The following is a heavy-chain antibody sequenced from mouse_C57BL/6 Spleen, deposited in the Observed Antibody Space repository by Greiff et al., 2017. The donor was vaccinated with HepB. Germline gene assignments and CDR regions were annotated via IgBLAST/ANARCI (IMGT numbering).Heavy chain of an antibody. V-gene: IGHV3-6*01. D-gene: IGHD4-1*01. CDR1: GYSITSGYY. Sequence: EVKLVESGPGLVKPSQSLSLTCSVTGYSITSGYYWNWIRQFPGNKLEWMGYISYDGSNNYNPSLKNRISITRDTSKNQFFLKLNSVTTEDTATYYCARDGTVWYFDVWGTGTTVTVSS. CDR2: ISYDGSN. CDR3: ARDGTVWYFDV. J-gene: IGHJ1*03.